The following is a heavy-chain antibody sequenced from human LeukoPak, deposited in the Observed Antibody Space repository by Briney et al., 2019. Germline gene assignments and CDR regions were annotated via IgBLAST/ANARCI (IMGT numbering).Heavy chain of an antibody. V-gene: IGHV4-4*07. Sequence: KSSETLSLTCTVSGGSISSYYWSWIRQPAGKGLEWIGRIYTSGSTNYNPSLKSRVTISVDTSKNQFSLKLSSVTAADTAVYYCAREPMTTRNFDYWGQGTLVTVSS. D-gene: IGHD4-11*01. CDR1: GGSISSYY. J-gene: IGHJ4*02. CDR2: IYTSGST. CDR3: AREPMTTRNFDY.